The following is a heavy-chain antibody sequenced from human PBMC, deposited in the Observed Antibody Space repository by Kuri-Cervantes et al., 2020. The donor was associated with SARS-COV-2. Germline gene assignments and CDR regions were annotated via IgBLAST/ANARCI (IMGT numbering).Heavy chain of an antibody. CDR2: IYYSGRT. CDR1: GGSTSSYY. CDR3: ARHVTLVRDAPGWCDP. D-gene: IGHD6-13*01. J-gene: IGHJ5*02. Sequence: SETLSLTCTVSGGSTSSYYWSWIRQPPGKGLEWMGYIYYSGRTNYNPSLKSRVTISVDTSKNQFSLKLSSVTAADTALYYCARHVTLVRDAPGWCDPWGQGTLVTVSS. V-gene: IGHV4-59*08.